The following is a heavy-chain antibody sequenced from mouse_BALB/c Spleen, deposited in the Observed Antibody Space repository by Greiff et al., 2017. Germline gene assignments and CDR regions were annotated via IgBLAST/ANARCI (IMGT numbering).Heavy chain of an antibody. Sequence: QVQLQQSGAELVRPGASVTLSCKASGYTFTDYEMHWVKQTPVHGLEWIGAIDPETGGTAYNQKFKGKATLTADKSSSTAYMELRSLTSEDSAVYYCTRSNSFAYWGQGTLVTVSA. D-gene: IGHD4-1*01. CDR2: IDPETGGT. J-gene: IGHJ3*01. V-gene: IGHV1-15*01. CDR3: TRSNSFAY. CDR1: GYTFTDYE.